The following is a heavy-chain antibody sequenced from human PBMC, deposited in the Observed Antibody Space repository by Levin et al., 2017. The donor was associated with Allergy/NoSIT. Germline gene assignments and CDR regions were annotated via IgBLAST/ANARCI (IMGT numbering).Heavy chain of an antibody. Sequence: GESLKISCAASGFTVSNNYMSWVRQAPGKGLEWVSVIYSGGSTYYADSVKGRFTISRDNSKNTLYLQMNSLRAEDTAVYYCAREVSSGWYKVRYGMDVWGQGTTVTVSS. CDR1: GFTVSNNY. V-gene: IGHV3-53*01. D-gene: IGHD6-19*01. J-gene: IGHJ6*02. CDR2: IYSGGST. CDR3: AREVSSGWYKVRYGMDV.